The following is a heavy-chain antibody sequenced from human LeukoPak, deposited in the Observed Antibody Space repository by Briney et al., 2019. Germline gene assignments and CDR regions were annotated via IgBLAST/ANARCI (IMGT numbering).Heavy chain of an antibody. J-gene: IGHJ4*02. D-gene: IGHD3-10*01. Sequence: GGSLRLSCAASGFTFSSYGMHWVRQAPGKGLEWVAFIRYDGSNKYYADSVKGRFTITRDNSKNTLYLQMNSLRAEDTAVYYCAKDCARDYYGSGTCLGYWGQGTLVTVSS. V-gene: IGHV3-30*02. CDR2: IRYDGSNK. CDR3: AKDCARDYYGSGTCLGY. CDR1: GFTFSSYG.